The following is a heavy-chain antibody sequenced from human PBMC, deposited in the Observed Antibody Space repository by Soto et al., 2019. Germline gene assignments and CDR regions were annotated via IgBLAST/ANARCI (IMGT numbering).Heavy chain of an antibody. CDR2: IKSKTHGGTT. CDR3: PTDRGPRSKSFQDHYFDY. D-gene: IGHD3-10*01. V-gene: IGHV3-15*01. CDR1: GFTFSNAW. Sequence: GGSLRFSCASSGFTFSNAWMSLVRQAPGKGLEWIGRIKSKTHGGTTDYPAPVKGRFTISRDDSRNTVFLQMNSRKTEDTAKYYCPTDRGPRSKSFQDHYFDYWAQGTLATVPS. J-gene: IGHJ4*02.